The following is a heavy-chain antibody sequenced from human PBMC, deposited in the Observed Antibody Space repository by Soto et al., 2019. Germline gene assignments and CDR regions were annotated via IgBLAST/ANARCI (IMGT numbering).Heavy chain of an antibody. V-gene: IGHV3-30*18. CDR2: ISYDGSNK. Sequence: QVQLVESGGGVVQPGRSLRLSCAASGFTFSSYGMHWVRQAPGKGLEWVAVISYDGSNKYYADSVKGRFTISRDNSKNTLYLQMNSLRAEDTAVYYCPKDRPWLDYWGQRTLVTVSS. J-gene: IGHJ4*02. CDR3: PKDRPWLDY. D-gene: IGHD6-6*01. CDR1: GFTFSSYG.